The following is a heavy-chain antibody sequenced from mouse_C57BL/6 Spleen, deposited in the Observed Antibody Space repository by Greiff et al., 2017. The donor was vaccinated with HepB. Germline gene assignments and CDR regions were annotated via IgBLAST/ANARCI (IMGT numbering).Heavy chain of an antibody. V-gene: IGHV1-64*01. CDR2: IHPNSGST. CDR3: ARWDYYGSSYAGY. J-gene: IGHJ2*01. D-gene: IGHD1-1*01. CDR1: GYTFTSYW. Sequence: QVHVKQSGAELVKPGASVKLSCKASGYTFTSYWMHWVKQRPGQGLEWIGMIHPNSGSTNYNEKFKSKATLTVDKSSSTAYMQLSSLTSEDSAVYYCARWDYYGSSYAGYWGQGTTLTVSS.